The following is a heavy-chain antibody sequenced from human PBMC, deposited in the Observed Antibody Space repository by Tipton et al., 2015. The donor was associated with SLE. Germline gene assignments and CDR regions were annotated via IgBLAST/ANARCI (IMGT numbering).Heavy chain of an antibody. Sequence: SLRLSCAASGFTVSSNYMNWVRQAPGKGLEWVSVIYSGGNTNYADSVKGRFTISRDNSKNMLYLQMNSLRTEDTAVYYCARASLSFGEYQPLSAEYFQHWGQGTLVTVSS. D-gene: IGHD2-2*01. J-gene: IGHJ1*01. CDR3: ARASLSFGEYQPLSAEYFQH. CDR2: IYSGGNT. V-gene: IGHV3-53*05. CDR1: GFTVSSNY.